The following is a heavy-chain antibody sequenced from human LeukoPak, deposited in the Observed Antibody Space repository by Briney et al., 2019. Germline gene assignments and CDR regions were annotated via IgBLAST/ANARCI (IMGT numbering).Heavy chain of an antibody. Sequence: SVKVSCKASGGTFSSYAISWVRQAPGQGLEWMGGIIPIFGTANYAQKFQSRGTITTDESTSTAYMELSSLRSEDTAVYYCARVKGAYCTNGVCYGLYYYMDVWGKGTTVTVSS. V-gene: IGHV1-69*05. J-gene: IGHJ6*03. CDR2: IIPIFGTA. D-gene: IGHD2-8*01. CDR3: ARVKGAYCTNGVCYGLYYYMDV. CDR1: GGTFSSYA.